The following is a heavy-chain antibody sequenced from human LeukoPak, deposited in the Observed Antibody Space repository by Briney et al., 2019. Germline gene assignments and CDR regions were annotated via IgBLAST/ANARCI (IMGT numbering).Heavy chain of an antibody. CDR3: ARGITMVRGVMDY. D-gene: IGHD3-10*01. J-gene: IGHJ4*02. V-gene: IGHV4-30-2*01. CDR1: GGSISSGGYY. Sequence: PSETLSLTCTVSGGSISSGGYYWSWIRQPPGKGLEWIGYIYHSGSTNYNPSLKSRVTISVDTSKNQFSLKLSSVTAADTAVYYCARGITMVRGVMDYWGQGTLVTVSS. CDR2: IYHSGST.